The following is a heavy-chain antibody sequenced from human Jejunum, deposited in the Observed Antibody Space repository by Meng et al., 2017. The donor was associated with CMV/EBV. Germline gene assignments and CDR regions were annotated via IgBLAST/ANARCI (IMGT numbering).Heavy chain of an antibody. CDR2: LDTAGNT. V-gene: IGHV3-23*01. J-gene: IGHJ4*02. Sequence: CGASGFTFSSYSRPWVRQPPGKGLEWVSSLDTAGNTYYAGSVKGRFTISRDSSKTTLFLQMNSLRVEDTAVYYCAKDLKPDGLWDFDSWGQGTLVTVSS. CDR1: GFTFSSYS. D-gene: IGHD4-17*01. CDR3: AKDLKPDGLWDFDS.